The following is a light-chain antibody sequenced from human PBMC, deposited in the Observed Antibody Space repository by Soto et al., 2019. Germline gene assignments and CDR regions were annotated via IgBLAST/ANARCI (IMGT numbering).Light chain of an antibody. CDR1: QSVSSN. CDR3: QQYNNWPFT. Sequence: EIVMTQSPATLSVSPGERATLSCRASQSVSSNLAWYQQNHGQAPTLLIYGASTRATGIPARFSGSGSGTEFTLTISSLQSEDFAVYYCQQYNNWPFTFGPGTKVDIK. CDR2: GAS. V-gene: IGKV3-15*01. J-gene: IGKJ3*01.